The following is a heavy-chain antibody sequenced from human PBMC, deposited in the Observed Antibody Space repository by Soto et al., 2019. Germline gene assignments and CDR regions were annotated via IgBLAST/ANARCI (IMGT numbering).Heavy chain of an antibody. CDR1: GFTFSSYG. CDR3: AKDQLRGVRGFITYSYGMDV. CDR2: ISYDGSNK. Sequence: QVQLVESGGGVVQPGRSLRLSCAASGFTFSSYGMHWVRQAPGKGLEWVAVISYDGSNKYYADSVKGRFTISRDNSKNTLYLQMNSLRAEDTAVYYCAKDQLRGVRGFITYSYGMDVWGQGTTVTVSS. V-gene: IGHV3-30*18. J-gene: IGHJ6*02. D-gene: IGHD3-10*01.